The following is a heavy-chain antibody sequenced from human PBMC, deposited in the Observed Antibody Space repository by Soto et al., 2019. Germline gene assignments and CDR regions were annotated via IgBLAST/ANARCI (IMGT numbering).Heavy chain of an antibody. CDR3: ARDTARAMVRIYYGMDV. CDR2: IKQDGSNK. CDR1: GFTFSSYW. D-gene: IGHD3-10*01. V-gene: IGHV3-7*01. J-gene: IGHJ6*02. Sequence: PGGSLRLSCAASGFTFSSYWMSWVRQAPGKGLEWVANIKQDGSNKYYADSVKGRFTISRDNSKNTLYLQMNSLRAEDTAVYYCARDTARAMVRIYYGMDVWGQGTTVTVSS.